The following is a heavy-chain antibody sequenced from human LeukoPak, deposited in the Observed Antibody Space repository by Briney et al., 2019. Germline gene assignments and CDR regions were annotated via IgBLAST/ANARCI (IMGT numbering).Heavy chain of an antibody. CDR2: LSGTRDSRGA. CDR3: AKTRSSSSHYFYFMDV. CDR1: GFTFSSYA. J-gene: IGHJ6*03. Sequence: PGGSLRLSCAASGFTFSSYAMTWVRQAPGKGLEWVASLSGTRDSRGAIYADSVKGRFTISRDDSKSTLFLRMNRLTAEDTAIYYCAKTRSSSSHYFYFMDVWAKGVTVTVSS. D-gene: IGHD6-6*01. V-gene: IGHV3-23*01.